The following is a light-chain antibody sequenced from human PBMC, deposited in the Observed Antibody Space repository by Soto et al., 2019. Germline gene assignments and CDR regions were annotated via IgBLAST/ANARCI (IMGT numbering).Light chain of an antibody. J-gene: IGKJ1*01. V-gene: IGKV3-20*01. CDR2: GTS. CDR1: QSVDPSY. CDR3: QQYGGSAGWT. Sequence: VLTQSPGTLSVSPGERATLSCKASQSVDPSYLCWFQQRPGQAPRLLIYGTSNRATGIPDRFSGSGSGTDFALTISRVAPEDIAVYFCQQYGGSAGWTFGQGTKVEMK.